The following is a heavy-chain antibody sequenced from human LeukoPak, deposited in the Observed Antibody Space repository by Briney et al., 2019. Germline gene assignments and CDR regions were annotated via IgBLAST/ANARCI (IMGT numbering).Heavy chain of an antibody. D-gene: IGHD3-22*01. Sequence: SETLSLTYTISGDSISSSNYYWGWIRQPPGKGLEWIGNIYYSGRTYYNPSLKSRVTISVDTSKNDFSLKLSSVTAADTAVYYCARLYYYDSSGPPLWGQGTMVAVSS. J-gene: IGHJ4*02. V-gene: IGHV4-39*02. CDR3: ARLYYYDSSGPPL. CDR2: IYYSGRT. CDR1: GDSISSSNYY.